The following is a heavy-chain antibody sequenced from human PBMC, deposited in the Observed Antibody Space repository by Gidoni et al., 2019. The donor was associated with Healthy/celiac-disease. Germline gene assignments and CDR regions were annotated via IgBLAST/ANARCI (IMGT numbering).Heavy chain of an antibody. Sequence: QVQLVASGGGVVQPGRSLRLSCAASGFTFSSYGMHWVRQAPGKGLEWVAVIWYDGSNKYYADSVKGRFTISRDNSKNTLYLQMNSLRAEDTAVYYCARASGVRSNDAFDIWGQGTMVTVSS. D-gene: IGHD3-10*01. CDR3: ARASGVRSNDAFDI. CDR1: GFTFSSYG. J-gene: IGHJ3*02. CDR2: IWYDGSNK. V-gene: IGHV3-33*01.